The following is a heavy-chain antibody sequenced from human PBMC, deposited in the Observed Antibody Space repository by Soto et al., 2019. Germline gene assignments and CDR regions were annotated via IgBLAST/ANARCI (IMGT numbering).Heavy chain of an antibody. CDR2: IYYSGST. J-gene: IGHJ3*01. Sequence: SKKAYITCTLHGGPRTSYYWSWIRQPPGKRLEWIGYIYYSGSTNYNPSLKSRVTISVDTSKNQFSLKLSSVTAADTAVYDCARENGEYALVVDNYYVMYFCGQG. CDR3: ARENGEYALVVDNYYVMYF. CDR1: GGPRTSYY. D-gene: IGHD3-10*01. V-gene: IGHV4-59*01.